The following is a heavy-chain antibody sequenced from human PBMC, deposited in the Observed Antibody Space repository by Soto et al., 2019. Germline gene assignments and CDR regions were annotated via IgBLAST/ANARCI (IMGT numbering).Heavy chain of an antibody. D-gene: IGHD3-22*01. CDR3: ARETEYYDSSGYYTLAFDI. V-gene: IGHV1-18*01. Sequence: ASVKISCKASGYTFTSYGISWVRQAPGQGLEWMGWISAYNGNTNYAQKLQGRVTMTTDTSTSTAYMELRSLRSDDTAVYYCARETEYYDSSGYYTLAFDIWGEGTTVTVSS. CDR1: GYTFTSYG. CDR2: ISAYNGNT. J-gene: IGHJ3*02.